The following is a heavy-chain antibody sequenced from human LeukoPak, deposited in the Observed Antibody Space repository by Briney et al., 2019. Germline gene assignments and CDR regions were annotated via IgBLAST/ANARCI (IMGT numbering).Heavy chain of an antibody. Sequence: SETLSLTCTVSGGSISSGSYYWSWIRQPAGKGLEWIGRIYTSGSTNYNPSLKSRVTISVDTSKNQFSLKLSSVTAADTAVYYCARDSHVEMATITDYWGQGTLVTVSS. D-gene: IGHD5-24*01. CDR2: IYTSGST. CDR3: ARDSHVEMATITDY. J-gene: IGHJ4*02. CDR1: GGSISSGSYY. V-gene: IGHV4-61*02.